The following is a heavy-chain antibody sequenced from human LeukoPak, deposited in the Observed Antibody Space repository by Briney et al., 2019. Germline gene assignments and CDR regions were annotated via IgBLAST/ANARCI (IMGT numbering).Heavy chain of an antibody. CDR1: GFIFSIYD. J-gene: IGHJ4*02. D-gene: IGHD3-22*01. Sequence: GGSLRLSCAASGFIFSIYDISWVRQAPGKGLVWVSRINSDGSSTSYADSVKGRFTISRDNAKNTLYLQMNSLRAEDTAVYYCAVRIDSSGYYLRWGQGTLVTVSS. V-gene: IGHV3-74*01. CDR2: INSDGSST. CDR3: AVRIDSSGYYLR.